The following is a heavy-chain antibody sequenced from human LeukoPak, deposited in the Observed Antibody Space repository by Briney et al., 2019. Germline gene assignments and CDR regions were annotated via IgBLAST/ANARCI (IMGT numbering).Heavy chain of an antibody. J-gene: IGHJ4*02. Sequence: GGSLRLSCAASGFIFSTYNMNWVRQAPGRGLEWVSYISGSSGAMYYADSVKGRFTISRDNAKNSLYLQMNSLRAEDTAVYYCARDDSSGYYYDYWGQGTLVTVSS. CDR1: GFIFSTYN. CDR2: ISGSSGAM. V-gene: IGHV3-48*01. D-gene: IGHD3-22*01. CDR3: ARDDSSGYYYDY.